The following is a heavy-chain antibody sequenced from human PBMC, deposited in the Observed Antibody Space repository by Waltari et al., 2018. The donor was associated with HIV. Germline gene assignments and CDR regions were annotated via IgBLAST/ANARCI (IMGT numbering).Heavy chain of an antibody. CDR2: INAGNGNT. CDR1: GYTFTSYA. CDR3: ARDGGGSPYYGMDV. D-gene: IGHD2-15*01. V-gene: IGHV1-3*01. J-gene: IGHJ6*02. Sequence: QVQLVQSGAEVKKPGASVKVACKASGYTFTSYAIHWVRQAPGQRLEWMGWINAGNGNTKYSQKFQGRVTITRDTSASTAYMELSSLRSEDTAVYYCARDGGGSPYYGMDVWGQGTTVTVSS.